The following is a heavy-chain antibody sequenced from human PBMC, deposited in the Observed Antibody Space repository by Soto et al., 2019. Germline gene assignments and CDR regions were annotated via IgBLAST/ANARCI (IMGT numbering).Heavy chain of an antibody. CDR3: ARYYSDILTGYYVDY. V-gene: IGHV4-59*08. J-gene: IGHJ4*02. D-gene: IGHD3-9*01. CDR1: GGSINSNY. Sequence: SETLSLTCSVSGGSINSNYWNWIRQPPGKGLEWIGYIHYSGSTNYNPSLKSRVSISLDTSKSQFSLRLSSVNAADTAVYYCARYYSDILTGYYVDYWGKGTLVTVSS. CDR2: IHYSGST.